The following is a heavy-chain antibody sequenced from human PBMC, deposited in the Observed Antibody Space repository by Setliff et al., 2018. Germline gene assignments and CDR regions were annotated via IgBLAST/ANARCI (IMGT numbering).Heavy chain of an antibody. CDR1: GGSFSDYY. Sequence: SETLSLTCAAPGGSFSDYYWTWIRQPPGKGLEWIGEINHSGNTKSKPSLKSRVTITVDPSKNQFSLKLNSVTAADTAVYYCARGRNVAARLFDSWGQGTLVTVSS. D-gene: IGHD6-6*01. CDR3: ARGRNVAARLFDS. CDR2: INHSGNT. V-gene: IGHV4-34*01. J-gene: IGHJ4*02.